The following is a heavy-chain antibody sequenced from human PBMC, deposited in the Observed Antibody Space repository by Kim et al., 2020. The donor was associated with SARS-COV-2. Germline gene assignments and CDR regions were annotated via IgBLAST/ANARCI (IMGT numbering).Heavy chain of an antibody. Sequence: GGSLRLSCAASGDSFSYFAMHWVRQAPGKGPEWVAIIWYDASTEHYADSLKGRFTISRDNSKNQLYLQMNSLRVDDTAVYHCVRDGRGTHYYFQMDVWGPGTTVTVSS. J-gene: IGHJ6*02. CDR2: IWYDASTE. D-gene: IGHD3-10*01. CDR3: VRDGRGTHYYFQMDV. CDR1: GDSFSYFA. V-gene: IGHV3-33*01.